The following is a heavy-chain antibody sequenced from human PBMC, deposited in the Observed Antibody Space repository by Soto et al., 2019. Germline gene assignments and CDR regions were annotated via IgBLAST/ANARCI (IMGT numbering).Heavy chain of an antibody. Sequence: GGSLRLSCAASGFTFSSYWMSWVRQAPGKGLEWVANIKQDGSEKYYVDSVKGRFTISRDNAKNSLYLQMNSLRAEDTAVYYCAMSRSSGYYYFDYGVQGTLVTVSS. CDR1: GFTFSSYW. V-gene: IGHV3-7*01. J-gene: IGHJ4*02. CDR3: AMSRSSGYYYFDY. CDR2: IKQDGSEK. D-gene: IGHD3-22*01.